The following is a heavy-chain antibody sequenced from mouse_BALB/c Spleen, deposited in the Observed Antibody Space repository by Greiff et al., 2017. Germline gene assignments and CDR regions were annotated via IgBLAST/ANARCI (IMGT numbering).Heavy chain of an antibody. Sequence: EVQVVESGGGLVKPGGSLKLSCAASGFTFSSYAMSWVRQTPEKRLEWVASISSGGSTYYPDSVKGRFTISRDNARNILYLQMSSLRSEDTAMYYCAKSTMGLYYYAMDYWGQGTSVTVSS. CDR1: GFTFSSYA. J-gene: IGHJ4*01. D-gene: IGHD2-1*01. CDR2: ISSGGST. CDR3: AKSTMGLYYYAMDY. V-gene: IGHV5-6-5*01.